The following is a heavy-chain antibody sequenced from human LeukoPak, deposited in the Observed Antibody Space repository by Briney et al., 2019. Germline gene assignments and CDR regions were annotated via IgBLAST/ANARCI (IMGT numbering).Heavy chain of an antibody. D-gene: IGHD3-16*01. CDR3: ASMGANGFDI. J-gene: IGHJ3*02. CDR2: INTYNGNP. Sequence: ASVKVSFKASGYTFITYAINWVRQAPGQGLEFMGWINTYNGNPTYAQAFIGRFVFSVDTSASTAYLQISSLKTEDTAVYYCASMGANGFDIWGQGTTVTVSS. CDR1: GYTFITYA. V-gene: IGHV7-4-1*02.